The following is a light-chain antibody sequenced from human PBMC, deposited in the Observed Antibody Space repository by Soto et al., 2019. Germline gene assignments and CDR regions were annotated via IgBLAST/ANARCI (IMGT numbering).Light chain of an antibody. CDR2: DNT. CDR3: QSYDRSLSGSRV. J-gene: IGLJ1*01. CDR1: SSNIGAGYD. V-gene: IGLV1-40*01. Sequence: QSVVTQPTSVSGAQGQTVILSCTESSSNIGAGYDVHWYQQLPGTAPKLLIYDNTNRPSGVPDRFSGSKSGTSASLAITGLQAEDEADYYCQSYDRSLSGSRVFGTGTKVTVL.